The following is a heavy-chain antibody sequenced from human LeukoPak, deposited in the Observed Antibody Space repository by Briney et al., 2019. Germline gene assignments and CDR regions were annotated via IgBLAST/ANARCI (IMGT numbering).Heavy chain of an antibody. CDR1: GYIFSSYY. V-gene: IGHV1-46*01. CDR2: INPSGGST. Sequence: ASVKVSCKASGYIFSSYYMHWVRQAPGQGLEWMGIINPSGGSTNYAQKFQGRVTMTRDTSTNTVYMELSSLRSEDTAVYYCARGAHGSGTYYGDAFDIWGQGTMVTVSS. CDR3: ARGAHGSGTYYGDAFDI. J-gene: IGHJ3*02. D-gene: IGHD1-26*01.